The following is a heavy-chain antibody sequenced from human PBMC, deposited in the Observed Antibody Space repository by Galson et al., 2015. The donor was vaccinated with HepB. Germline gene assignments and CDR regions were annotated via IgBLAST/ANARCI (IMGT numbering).Heavy chain of an antibody. CDR3: ARFAGGGYSTSWYRSGFDY. J-gene: IGHJ4*01. D-gene: IGHD6-13*01. V-gene: IGHV3-7*05. CDR2: IKEDESEK. Sequence: SLRLSCAAAGFTFSGYWMTWVRQAPGKGLEWVANIKEDESEKYYVDSVKGRFTISRDNAKNSLYLQLNSLKAEDTAVYFCARFAGGGYSTSWYRSGFDYWGHGTLVIVSS. CDR1: GFTFSGYW.